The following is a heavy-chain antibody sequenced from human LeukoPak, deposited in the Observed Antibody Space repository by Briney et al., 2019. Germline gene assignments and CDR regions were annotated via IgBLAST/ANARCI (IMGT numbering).Heavy chain of an antibody. V-gene: IGHV1-18*01. CDR3: ARGSVGDSSGDY. J-gene: IGHJ4*02. Sequence: ASVKLSCKASGYTFTSYGISWVRQDPGQGLEGMGWISAYNGNTNYAQKLQGRVTMTTDTSTSTAYMELRSLRSDDTAVYYCARGSVGDSSGDYWGQGTLVTVSS. CDR2: ISAYNGNT. D-gene: IGHD3-22*01. CDR1: GYTFTSYG.